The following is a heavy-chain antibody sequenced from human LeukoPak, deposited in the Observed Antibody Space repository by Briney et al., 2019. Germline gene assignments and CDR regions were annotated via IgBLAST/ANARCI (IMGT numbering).Heavy chain of an antibody. Sequence: KSSETLSLTCTVSGGSISSSSYYWGWIRQPPGKGLEWIGSIYYSGSTYYNPSLKSRVTISVDTSKNQFSLKLSSVTAADTAVYYCARNDYWVPMDVWGKGTTVTVSS. CDR1: GGSISSSSYY. CDR3: ARNDYWVPMDV. V-gene: IGHV4-39*07. J-gene: IGHJ6*04. CDR2: IYYSGST. D-gene: IGHD4/OR15-4a*01.